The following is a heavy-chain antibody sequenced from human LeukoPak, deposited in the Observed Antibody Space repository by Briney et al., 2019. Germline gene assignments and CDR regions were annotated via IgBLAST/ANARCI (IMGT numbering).Heavy chain of an antibody. CDR3: ARDTGGDWESEFDY. CDR2: IYYSGST. Sequence: SETLSLTCTVSGGSISSYYWGWIRQPPGKGLEWIGTIYYSGSTYYNPSLRSRVTISVDTSKNQFSLKLSSVTAADMAVYYCARDTGGDWESEFDYWGQGTLVTVSS. D-gene: IGHD2-21*02. CDR1: GGSISSYY. J-gene: IGHJ4*02. V-gene: IGHV4-39*07.